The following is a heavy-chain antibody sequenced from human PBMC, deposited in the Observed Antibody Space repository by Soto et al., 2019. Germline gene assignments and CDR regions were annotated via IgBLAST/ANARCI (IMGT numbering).Heavy chain of an antibody. CDR3: VRELYGSVTSLRGWFDP. CDR2: ISSTGIYK. CDR1: GFTFSDYY. J-gene: IGHJ5*02. D-gene: IGHD3-10*01. Sequence: QEQLVESGGGWVKPGGSLRLSCAASGFTFSDYYIAWIRQAPGKGLEWISYISSTGIYKRYADSVKGRFTIARDNANNSLVLQMNSLRADDTAVYYCVRELYGSVTSLRGWFDPWGQGTLVTFSS. V-gene: IGHV3-11*06.